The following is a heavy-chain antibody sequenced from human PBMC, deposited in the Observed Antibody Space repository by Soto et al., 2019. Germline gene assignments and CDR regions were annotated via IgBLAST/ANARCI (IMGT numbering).Heavy chain of an antibody. Sequence: VQLLESGGGVVQPWGSLRLSCAASGFTFSSYGIHWVRQAPGKGLEWVSFISYDGSNKYYADSVKGRFTISRDNSKNTLYLQMHSLRAGDTAVYYCAKDLAYYGSGSYYIGYYYGMDVWGQGTTVRVSS. CDR1: GFTFSSYG. V-gene: IGHV3-30*18. CDR2: ISYDGSNK. CDR3: AKDLAYYGSGSYYIGYYYGMDV. D-gene: IGHD3-10*01. J-gene: IGHJ6*02.